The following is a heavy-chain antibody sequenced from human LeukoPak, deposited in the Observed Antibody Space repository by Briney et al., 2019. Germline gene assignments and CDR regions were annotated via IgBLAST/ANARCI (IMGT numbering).Heavy chain of an antibody. CDR3: ARDRSYDSSGYYNFDY. J-gene: IGHJ4*02. V-gene: IGHV4-31*03. D-gene: IGHD3-22*01. CDR2: IYYSGST. Sequence: SQTLSLTCTVSGGSIGSGGYYWSWIRQHPGKGLEWIGYIYYSGSTYYNPSLKSRVTISVDTSKNQFSLKLSSVTAADTAVYYCARDRSYDSSGYYNFDYWGQGTLVTVSS. CDR1: GGSIGSGGYY.